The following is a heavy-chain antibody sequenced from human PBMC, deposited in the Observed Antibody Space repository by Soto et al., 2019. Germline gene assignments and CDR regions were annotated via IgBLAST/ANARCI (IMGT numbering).Heavy chain of an antibody. J-gene: IGHJ6*02. CDR2: VSPYNDYT. CDR1: GYTFIRYC. D-gene: IGHD3-16*01. CDR3: AIGGYYDNVWGKLSDYGLDV. Sequence: ASVEVSRKASGYTFIRYCIAWVREGPGQGVGGMGLVSPYNDYTTYAEKLQGRVTMTADTSSKTVYMELRRLGSDDTAVYYFAIGGYYDNVWGKLSDYGLDVWGQGTTVTVSS. V-gene: IGHV1-18*01.